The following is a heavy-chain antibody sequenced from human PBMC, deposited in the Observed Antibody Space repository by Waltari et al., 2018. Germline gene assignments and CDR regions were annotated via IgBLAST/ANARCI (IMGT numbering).Heavy chain of an antibody. CDR1: GYSISSGYY. Sequence: QVQLQESGPGLVKPSETLSLTCAVSGYSISSGYYWGWIRQPPGKGLEWIGSIYHSGSTYYNPSLKSRVTISVDTSKNQFSLKLSSVTAADTAVYYCVRDDDFWSGYYTGFDYWGQGTLVTVSP. J-gene: IGHJ4*02. D-gene: IGHD3-3*01. V-gene: IGHV4-38-2*02. CDR2: IYHSGST. CDR3: VRDDDFWSGYYTGFDY.